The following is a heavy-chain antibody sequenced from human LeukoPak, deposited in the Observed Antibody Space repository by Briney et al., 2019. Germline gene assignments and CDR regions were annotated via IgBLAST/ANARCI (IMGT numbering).Heavy chain of an antibody. CDR2: ISYDGSNK. J-gene: IGHJ4*02. Sequence: GRSLRLSCAASGFTFSSYGMHWVRQAPGKGLEWVAVISYDGSNKYYADSVKGRFTISRDNSKNTLYLQMNSLRAEDTAVYYCAREVEYGDYGFDYWGQGTLVTVSS. CDR3: AREVEYGDYGFDY. D-gene: IGHD4-17*01. CDR1: GFTFSSYG. V-gene: IGHV3-30*03.